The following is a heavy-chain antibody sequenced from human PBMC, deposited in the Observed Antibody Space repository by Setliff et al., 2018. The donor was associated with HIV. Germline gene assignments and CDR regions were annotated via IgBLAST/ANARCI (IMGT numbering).Heavy chain of an antibody. Sequence: GESLKISCKGSGHSFTTYWIGWVRQMPGKGLEWMGNIYPDASDITYSPSFQGHVTISADKSITSRQWSTLKASDTAMYYCARAPNSPYYSNVWYADHWGQGTLVTVSS. J-gene: IGHJ5*02. D-gene: IGHD3-22*01. V-gene: IGHV5-51*01. CDR3: ARAPNSPYYSNVWYADH. CDR1: GHSFTTYW. CDR2: IYPDASDI.